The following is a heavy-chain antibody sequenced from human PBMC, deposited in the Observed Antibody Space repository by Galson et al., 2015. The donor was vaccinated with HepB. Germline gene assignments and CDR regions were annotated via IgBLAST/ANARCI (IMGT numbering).Heavy chain of an antibody. J-gene: IGHJ5*02. CDR1: GFSLSTSGVA. D-gene: IGHD3-3*01. CDR3: AHRGLGWNGYYNWFDP. Sequence: PALVKPTQTLTLTCTFSGFSLSTSGVAVGWIRQPPGKALEWLALIYWDDDKRYSPSLKSRLTITKDTSKNQVVLTMTNMDPVDTATYYCAHRGLGWNGYYNWFDPWGQGTLVTVSS. V-gene: IGHV2-5*02. CDR2: IYWDDDK.